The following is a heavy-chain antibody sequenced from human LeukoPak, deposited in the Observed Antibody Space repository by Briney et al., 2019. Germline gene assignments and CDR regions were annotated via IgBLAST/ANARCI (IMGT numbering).Heavy chain of an antibody. D-gene: IGHD3-10*01. Sequence: ASVKVSCKASGYTFTDYYIHWMRQAPGQGLEWMGWINPKRGVTTYAQKFQGRVTMTRDTSISTTYMDLGSLESDDTAVYYCARDGEYGTGSYYRGCFDYWGQGTLVTVSS. J-gene: IGHJ4*02. CDR2: INPKRGVT. V-gene: IGHV1-2*02. CDR1: GYTFTDYY. CDR3: ARDGEYGTGSYYRGCFDY.